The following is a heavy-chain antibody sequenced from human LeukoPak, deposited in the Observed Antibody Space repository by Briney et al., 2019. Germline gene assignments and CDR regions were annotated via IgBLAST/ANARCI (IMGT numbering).Heavy chain of an antibody. CDR2: IIPIFGTA. V-gene: IGHV1-69*05. D-gene: IGHD6-19*01. J-gene: IGHJ4*02. CDR1: GGTFSSYA. CDR3: ARQAIAVAATGYFDY. Sequence: SVKVSCKASGGTFSSYAISWVRQAPGQGLEWMGGIIPIFGTANYAQKFQGRVTITTDESTSTAYMELSSLRSEDTAVYYCARQAIAVAATGYFDYWGQGTLVTVSS.